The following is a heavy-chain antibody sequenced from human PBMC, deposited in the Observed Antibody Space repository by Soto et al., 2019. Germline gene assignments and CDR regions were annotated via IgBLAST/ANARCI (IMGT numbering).Heavy chain of an antibody. J-gene: IGHJ6*04. Sequence: GASVKVSCKASGYTFTGYYMHWVRQAPGQGLEWMGWINPNSGGTNYAQKLQGRVTMTTDTSTSTAYMELRSLRSDDTAVYYRARAGYYDSRGYYYRSYYYSVMDFWGKGTTFTVSS. D-gene: IGHD3-22*01. CDR3: ARAGYYDSRGYYYRSYYYSVMDF. CDR2: INPNSGGT. CDR1: GYTFTGYY. V-gene: IGHV1-2*02.